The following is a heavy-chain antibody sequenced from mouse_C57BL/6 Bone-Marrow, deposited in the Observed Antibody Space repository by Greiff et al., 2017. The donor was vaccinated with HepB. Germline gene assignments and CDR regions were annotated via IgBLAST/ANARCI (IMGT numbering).Heavy chain of an antibody. D-gene: IGHD1-1*01. CDR3: ASPNDGSSYVDYFDY. J-gene: IGHJ2*01. CDR1: GYTFTSYG. V-gene: IGHV1-81*01. Sequence: QVQLQQSGAELARPGASVKLSCKASGYTFTSYGIRWVKQRTGQGLEWIGEIYPRSGNTYYNEKFKGKATLTVDKSSSTAYMDLRSLTSEDPAVYFCASPNDGSSYVDYFDYWGQGTTLTVSS. CDR2: IYPRSGNT.